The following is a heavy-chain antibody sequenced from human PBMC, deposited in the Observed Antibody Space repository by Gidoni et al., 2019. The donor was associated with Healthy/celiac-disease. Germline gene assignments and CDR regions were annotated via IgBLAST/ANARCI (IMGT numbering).Heavy chain of an antibody. J-gene: IGHJ4*02. V-gene: IGHV3-30*04. CDR3: ASLRWLQSPSDY. D-gene: IGHD5-12*01. Sequence: QVPLVASGGGVVQPGRSLRLSCAAAGFTFSSYAMHWVRQAPGKGLELVAVISYDGSNKYYADSVKGRFTISRDNSKNTLYLQMNSLRAEDTAVYYCASLRWLQSPSDYWGQGTLVTVSS. CDR2: ISYDGSNK. CDR1: GFTFSSYA.